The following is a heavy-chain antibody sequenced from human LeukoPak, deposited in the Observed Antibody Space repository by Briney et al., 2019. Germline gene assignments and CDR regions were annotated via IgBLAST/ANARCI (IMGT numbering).Heavy chain of an antibody. V-gene: IGHV3-48*01. CDR1: GFTFSSYS. J-gene: IGHJ6*04. Sequence: GGSLRLSCVASGFTFSSYSMNWVRQAPGEGLEWVSYISSLSGTIYYADSVKGRFTISRDNAKNSLYLQMDSLRAEDTAVYYCAELGITMIGGVWGKGTTVTISS. CDR3: AELGITMIGGV. D-gene: IGHD3-10*02. CDR2: ISSLSGTI.